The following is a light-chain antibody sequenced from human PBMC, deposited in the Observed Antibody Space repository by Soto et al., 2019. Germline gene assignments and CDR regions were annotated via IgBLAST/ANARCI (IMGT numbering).Light chain of an antibody. CDR2: VTS. J-gene: IGKJ3*01. Sequence: DIQLTQSPSSLSASVGDRVTITCRTSQTINNLLNWYQQRPGKAPKLLIYVTSTLQGGVPPRFSGRGSGTNFTLTISSVQPEDFATYYCQQSYSTPRFTFGPGTNLDI. CDR1: QTINNL. V-gene: IGKV1-39*01. CDR3: QQSYSTPRFT.